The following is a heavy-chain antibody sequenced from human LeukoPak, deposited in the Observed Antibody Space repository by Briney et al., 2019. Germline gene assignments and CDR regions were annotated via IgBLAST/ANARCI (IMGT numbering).Heavy chain of an antibody. CDR2: IYSGGST. Sequence: GGSLRLSCAASGFTVSSNYMSWVRQAPGKGLEWVSVIYSGGSTYHADSVKGRFTISRDNSKNTLYLQMNSLRAEDTAVYYCASDYYDSSGYYFDYWGQGTLVTVSS. D-gene: IGHD3-22*01. CDR1: GFTVSSNY. V-gene: IGHV3-53*01. CDR3: ASDYYDSSGYYFDY. J-gene: IGHJ4*02.